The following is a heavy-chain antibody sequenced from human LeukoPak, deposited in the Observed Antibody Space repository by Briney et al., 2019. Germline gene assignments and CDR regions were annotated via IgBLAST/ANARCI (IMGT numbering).Heavy chain of an antibody. CDR3: AKDGGYCSGGSCYSEYFQH. J-gene: IGHJ1*01. CDR2: ISGSGGST. V-gene: IGHV3-23*01. Sequence: GGSLRLSCAASGFIFSSSAMSWVRQAPGKGLEWVSAISGSGGSTFYADSVKGRFTISRDNSKNTLYLQMNSLRAEDTAVYYCAKDGGYCSGGSCYSEYFQHWGQGTLVTVSS. D-gene: IGHD2-15*01. CDR1: GFIFSSSA.